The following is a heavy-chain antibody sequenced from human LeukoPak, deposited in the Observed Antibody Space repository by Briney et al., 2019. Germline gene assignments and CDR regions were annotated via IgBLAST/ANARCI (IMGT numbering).Heavy chain of an antibody. D-gene: IGHD6-6*01. Sequence: SETLSLTCTVSGGSISSSSYYWGWIRQPPGKGLEWIGSIYYSGSTYYNPSLKSRVTISVDTSKNQFSLKLSSVAAADTAVYYCARWGGSSYGDFDYWGQGTLVTVSS. V-gene: IGHV4-39*01. CDR3: ARWGGSSYGDFDY. CDR2: IYYSGST. CDR1: GGSISSSSYY. J-gene: IGHJ4*02.